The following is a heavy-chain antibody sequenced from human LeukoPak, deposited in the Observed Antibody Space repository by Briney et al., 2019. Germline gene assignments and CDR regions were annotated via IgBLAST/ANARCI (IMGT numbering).Heavy chain of an antibody. CDR3: ARVFQYYYDRSGSPELVSHFDY. V-gene: IGHV1-2*02. D-gene: IGHD3-22*01. CDR2: INPKSGGT. J-gene: IGHJ4*02. Sequence: GASVKVSCKASGGTFSSYAISWVRQAPGQGLEWMGWINPKSGGTNYAQKFAGRVTVTRDTSINTAYMELSRLTFDDTAVYYCARVFQYYYDRSGSPELVSHFDYWGQGTLVTVSS. CDR1: GGTFSSYA.